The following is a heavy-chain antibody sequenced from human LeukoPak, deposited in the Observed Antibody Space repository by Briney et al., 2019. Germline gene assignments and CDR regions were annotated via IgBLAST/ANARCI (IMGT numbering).Heavy chain of an antibody. J-gene: IGHJ4*02. CDR3: ATVKYYYDSSGYYYDY. CDR1: GYTLTELS. D-gene: IGHD3-22*01. Sequence: ASVKVSCKVSGYTLTELSMHWVRQPRGKGLEWMGGFDPEDGETIYAQKFQSRVTMTEDTSTDTAYMELSSLRSEDTAVYYCATVKYYYDSSGYYYDYWGQGTLVTVSS. CDR2: FDPEDGET. V-gene: IGHV1-24*01.